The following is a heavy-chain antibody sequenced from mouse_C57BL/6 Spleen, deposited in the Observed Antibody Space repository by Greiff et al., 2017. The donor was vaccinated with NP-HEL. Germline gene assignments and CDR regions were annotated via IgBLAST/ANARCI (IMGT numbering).Heavy chain of an antibody. V-gene: IGHV5-17*01. CDR2: ISSGSSTI. J-gene: IGHJ2*01. D-gene: IGHD2-1*01. CDR3: AREGDLYYGNPYYFDY. CDR1: GFTFSDYG. Sequence: EVMLVESGGGLVKPGGSLKLSCAASGFTFSDYGMHWVRQAPEKGLEWVAYISSGSSTIYYADTVKGRFTISRDTAKNTLFLQMTSLRSEDTAMYYCAREGDLYYGNPYYFDYWDQGTTLTVSS.